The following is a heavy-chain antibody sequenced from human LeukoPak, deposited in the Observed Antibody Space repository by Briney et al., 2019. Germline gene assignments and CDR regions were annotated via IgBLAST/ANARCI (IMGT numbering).Heavy chain of an antibody. D-gene: IGHD5-12*01. CDR3: ARLGYSGYDESDY. V-gene: IGHV3-21*01. Sequence: GGSLRLSCAASGFTFSSYSMNWVRQAPGKGLEWVSSISSSSSYIYYADSVKGRFTISRDNAKNSLHLQMNSLRAEDTAVYYCARLGYSGYDESDYWGQGTLVTVSS. CDR1: GFTFSSYS. J-gene: IGHJ4*02. CDR2: ISSSSSYI.